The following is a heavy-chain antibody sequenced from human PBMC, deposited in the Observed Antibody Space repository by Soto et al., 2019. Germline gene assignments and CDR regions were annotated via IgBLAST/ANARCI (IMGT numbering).Heavy chain of an antibody. CDR2: VIPTFGTT. CDR1: GDTFTGYA. Sequence: QVQLVQSGAEMKKPGSSVKVSCKASGDTFTGYAISWVRQAPGQGLEWMGWVIPTFGTTKYAQRFQGRVTISVDGLASTAYMELSSLRPEETALYYCAIDRLIVAVAVGRMDVWGQGSTVTVSS. CDR3: AIDRLIVAVAVGRMDV. D-gene: IGHD6-19*01. J-gene: IGHJ6*02. V-gene: IGHV1-69*01.